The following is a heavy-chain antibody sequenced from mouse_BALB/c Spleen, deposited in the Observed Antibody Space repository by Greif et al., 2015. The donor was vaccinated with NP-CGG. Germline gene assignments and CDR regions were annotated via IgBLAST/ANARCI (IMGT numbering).Heavy chain of an antibody. CDR1: GYTFSSYW. J-gene: IGHJ2*01. V-gene: IGHV1-9*01. Sequence: VNVVESGAELMKPGASVKISCKATGYTFSSYWIEWVKQRPGHGLEWIGEILPGSGSTNYNEKFKGKATFTADTSSNTAYMQLSSLTSEDSAVYYCARSTTVVDFDYWGQGTTLTVSS. D-gene: IGHD1-1*01. CDR2: ILPGSGST. CDR3: ARSTTVVDFDY.